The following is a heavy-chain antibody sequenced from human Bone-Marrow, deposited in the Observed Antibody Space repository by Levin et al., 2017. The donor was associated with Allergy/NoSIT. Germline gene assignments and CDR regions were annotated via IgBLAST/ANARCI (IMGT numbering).Heavy chain of an antibody. D-gene: IGHD3-3*01. CDR2: IKEDGSEK. CDR1: GFTFSAYW. J-gene: IGHJ3*02. Sequence: PSGGSLRLSCTASGFTFSAYWMTWVRQAPGKGLEWVANIKEDGSEKHFVDSVKGRFTISRDNAQNSLHLQMDSLTVDDTALYYCARGSRGYTANYDGVFDIWGQGTMVAVSS. V-gene: IGHV3-7*01. CDR3: ARGSRGYTANYDGVFDI.